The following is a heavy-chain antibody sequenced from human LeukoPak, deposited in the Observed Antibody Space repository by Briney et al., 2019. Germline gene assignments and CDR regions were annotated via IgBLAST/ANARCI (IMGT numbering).Heavy chain of an antibody. D-gene: IGHD3-22*01. CDR3: ARDLHGYDAFDI. CDR2: IYSGGST. J-gene: IGHJ3*02. Sequence: PGGSLRLSCAASGFTVSSNYMSWVRQAPGKGLEWVPVIYSGGSTYYADSVKGRFTISRDNSKNTLYLQMNSLRAEDTAVYYCARDLHGYDAFDIWGQGTMVTVSS. CDR1: GFTVSSNY. V-gene: IGHV3-66*02.